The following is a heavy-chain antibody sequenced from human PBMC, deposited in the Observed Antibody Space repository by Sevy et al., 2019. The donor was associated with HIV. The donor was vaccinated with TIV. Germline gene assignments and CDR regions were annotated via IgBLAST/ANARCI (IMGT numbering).Heavy chain of an antibody. J-gene: IGHJ6*04. CDR2: IKEDGSYN. CDR3: TRLDA. V-gene: IGHV3-7*01. Sequence: GWSLRLSCAASGFTFSSYWLNWFRQAPGRGLEWVSNIKEDGSYNYYVDSVKGRFTISRDNAQNSRYLEMNSPRAEDTAVYYCTRLDAWGKGTTVTVSS. CDR1: GFTFSSYW.